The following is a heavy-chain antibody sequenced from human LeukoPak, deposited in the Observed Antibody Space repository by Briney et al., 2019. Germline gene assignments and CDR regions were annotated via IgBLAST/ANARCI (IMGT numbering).Heavy chain of an antibody. CDR1: GFTFSSYE. CDR2: ISSSGSTI. D-gene: IGHD4/OR15-4a*01. CDR3: ARDDYDRLYYYYYMDV. V-gene: IGHV3-48*03. J-gene: IGHJ6*03. Sequence: GGSLRLSCAASGFTFSSYEMNWVRQAPGKGLQWVSYISSSGSTIYYADSVKGRFTISRDNAKNSLYLQMNSLRAEDTAVYYCARDDYDRLYYYYYMDVWGKGTTVTVS.